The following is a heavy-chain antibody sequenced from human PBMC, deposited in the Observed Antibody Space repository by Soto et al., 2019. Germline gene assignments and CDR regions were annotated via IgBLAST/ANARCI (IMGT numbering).Heavy chain of an antibody. CDR1: GYTFTSYD. D-gene: IGHD1-1*01. CDR3: ARRAETNGRNGFGADKYYFDF. V-gene: IGHV1-8*01. J-gene: IGHJ4*02. Sequence: ASVKVSCKASGYTFTSYDIYWVRQATGQGLEWMGWMNPSTGNSGYAQKFQGRVTMTSDTSISTAHMELSSLRSEDTAVYYCARRAETNGRNGFGADKYYFDFWGQGTLVTVYS. CDR2: MNPSTGNS.